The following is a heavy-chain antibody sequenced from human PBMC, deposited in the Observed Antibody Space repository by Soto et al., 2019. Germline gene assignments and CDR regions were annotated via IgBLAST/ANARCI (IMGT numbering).Heavy chain of an antibody. CDR1: GGSVSSGSYY. D-gene: IGHD3-22*01. CDR2: IYYSGST. CDR3: AGYGSSGATFAY. J-gene: IGHJ4*02. Sequence: SETLSLSCTVSGGSVSSGSYYWGWIREPPGKGLEWIGYIYYSGSTNYNPSLKSRVTISVDTSKNQFSLKLSSVTAADTAVYYCAGYGSSGATFAYSGQGTSDPLSS. V-gene: IGHV4-61*01.